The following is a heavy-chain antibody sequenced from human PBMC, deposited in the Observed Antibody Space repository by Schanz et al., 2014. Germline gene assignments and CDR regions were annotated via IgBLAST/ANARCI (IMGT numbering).Heavy chain of an antibody. CDR3: AKFLYDDPS. V-gene: IGHV4-59*08. CDR2: IHQSGGT. Sequence: QVQLQESGPGLVKPSETLSLTCSVSGGDIGNYYWSWIRQPPGKGLEWIGYIHQSGGTNYNPSLKIRVTILVDTSKTQFSRRLTSLTAADTAVYYCAKFLYDDPSWGQGTLVTVSS. CDR1: GGDIGNYY. D-gene: IGHD3-3*01. J-gene: IGHJ5*02.